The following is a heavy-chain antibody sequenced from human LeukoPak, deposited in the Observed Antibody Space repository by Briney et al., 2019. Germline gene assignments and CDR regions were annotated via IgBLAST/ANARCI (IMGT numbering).Heavy chain of an antibody. CDR1: GGSISSTNW. Sequence: PSGTLSLTCGVSGGSISSTNWWTWIRQPPGKGLEWIGSICYSETTYYNPSLKSRVTISVDTSKNQFSLKVTSVTAADTAVYYCARVSSGSYYFDSWGQGTLVTVSS. J-gene: IGHJ4*02. CDR2: ICYSETT. CDR3: ARVSSGSYYFDS. D-gene: IGHD1-26*01. V-gene: IGHV4-4*02.